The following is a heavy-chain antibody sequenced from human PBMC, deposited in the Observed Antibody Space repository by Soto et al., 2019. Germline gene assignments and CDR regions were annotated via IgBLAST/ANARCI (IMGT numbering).Heavy chain of an antibody. Sequence: VQLVETGGGLIQPGGSLRLSCAASGFTVSSSYMSWVRQAPGKGLEWVSIVYSDGSTYYADSVKGRFTISRDNSKNTLYLQMNSLRAEDTAVYYCARGSYCGGGCYGAAFDIWGQGTMVTVSS. CDR2: VYSDGST. V-gene: IGHV3-53*02. CDR3: ARGSYCGGGCYGAAFDI. CDR1: GFTVSSSY. D-gene: IGHD2-21*02. J-gene: IGHJ3*02.